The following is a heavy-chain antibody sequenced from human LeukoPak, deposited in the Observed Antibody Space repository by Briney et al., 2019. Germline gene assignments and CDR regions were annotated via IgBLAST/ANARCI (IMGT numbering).Heavy chain of an antibody. D-gene: IGHD3-9*01. CDR3: AKDRVVLRYFDWTNPPWFDP. J-gene: IGHJ5*02. CDR1: GFTFSYYR. Sequence: QPGGSLRLSCVASGFTFSYYRMNWVRQAPGKGLEWVASIKHDGSEKYYVDSVKGRFTISRDNTKNSLDLQMNSLRVEDTAVYYCAKDRVVLRYFDWTNPPWFDPWGQGTLVTVSS. CDR2: IKHDGSEK. V-gene: IGHV3-7*01.